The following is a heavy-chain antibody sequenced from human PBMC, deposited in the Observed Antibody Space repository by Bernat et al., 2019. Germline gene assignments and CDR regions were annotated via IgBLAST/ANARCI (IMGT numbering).Heavy chain of an antibody. Sequence: QVQLVESGGGVVQPGRSLRLSCAASGFTFSSYGMHWVRQAPGKGLEWVAVISYDGSNKYYADSVKGRFTISRDNSKNTLYLQMNSLRAEDTAVYYCAKSRLLRRLYMVPWGAFDIWGQGTMVTVSS. CDR3: AKSRLLRRLYMVPWGAFDI. CDR1: GFTFSSYG. J-gene: IGHJ3*02. CDR2: ISYDGSNK. V-gene: IGHV3-30*18. D-gene: IGHD3-10*01.